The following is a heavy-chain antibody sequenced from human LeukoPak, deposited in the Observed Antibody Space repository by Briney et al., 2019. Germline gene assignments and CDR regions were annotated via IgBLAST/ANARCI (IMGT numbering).Heavy chain of an antibody. J-gene: IGHJ4*02. V-gene: IGHV1-2*02. CDR3: AREGSYCVGGDCYSFDF. Sequence: ASVKVSCKASGYRFISNDIQWVRQAPGLGPEWIGWMHPGNGNTRYAEKFQGRVTMTRDTSINTAYMDLSSLRSDDTAVYYCAREGSYCVGGDCYSFDFWGQGTLITVSS. CDR1: GYRFISND. D-gene: IGHD2-21*02. CDR2: MHPGNGNT.